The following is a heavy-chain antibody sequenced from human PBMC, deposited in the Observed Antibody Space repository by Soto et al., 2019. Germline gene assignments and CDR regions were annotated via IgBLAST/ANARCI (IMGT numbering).Heavy chain of an antibody. D-gene: IGHD3-3*01. J-gene: IGHJ6*02. CDR3: ARDWRDLRFLESFSTGMDV. Sequence: QVQLVQSGAEVKKPGSSVKVSCKASGGTFSSYAISWVRQAPGQGLEWMGGIIPIFGTANYAQKFQGRVTITADESTSTAYMELSSLRSEDTAVYYCARDWRDLRFLESFSTGMDVWGQGTTVTVSS. CDR2: IIPIFGTA. V-gene: IGHV1-69*01. CDR1: GGTFSSYA.